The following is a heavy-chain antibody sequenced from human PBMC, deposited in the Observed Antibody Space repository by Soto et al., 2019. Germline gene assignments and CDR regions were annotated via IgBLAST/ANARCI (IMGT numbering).Heavy chain of an antibody. CDR3: ARGQVVAAQH. CDR1: GGSITSSSYY. Sequence: SETLSLTCTVSGGSITSSSYYWGWIRQPPGKGLEWIGNIYYSGSTYYNPSLKSRVAISVDRSKNQFSLKLSSVTAADTAVYYCARGQVVAAQHWGQGTLVTVSS. D-gene: IGHD2-15*01. CDR2: IYYSGST. J-gene: IGHJ4*02. V-gene: IGHV4-39*07.